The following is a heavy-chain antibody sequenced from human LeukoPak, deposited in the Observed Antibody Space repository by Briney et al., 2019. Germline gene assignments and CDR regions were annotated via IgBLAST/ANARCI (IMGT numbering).Heavy chain of an antibody. CDR2: IIPSGGST. CDR3: ASGDGYNYYFDY. V-gene: IGHV1-46*01. D-gene: IGHD5-24*01. CDR1: GYTFTSYY. Sequence: ASVKVSRKASGYTFTSYYMHWVRQAPGQGLEWMGIIIPSGGSTSYAQKFQGRVTMTRDTSTSTVYMELSSLRSEDTAVYYCASGDGYNYYFDYWGQGTLVTVSS. J-gene: IGHJ4*02.